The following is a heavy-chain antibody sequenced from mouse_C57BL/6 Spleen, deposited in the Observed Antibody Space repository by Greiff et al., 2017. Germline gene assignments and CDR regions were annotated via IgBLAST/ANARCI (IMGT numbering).Heavy chain of an antibody. CDR3: ARPSTVVAHWYFDV. D-gene: IGHD1-1*01. CDR1: GFTFSDYY. CDR2: ISNGGGST. Sequence: EVKLVESGGGLVQPGGSLKLSCAASGFTFSDYYMYWVRQTPEKRLEWVAYISNGGGSTYYPDTVKGRFTISRDNAKNTLYLQMSRLKSEDTAMYYCARPSTVVAHWYFDVWGTGTTVTVSS. V-gene: IGHV5-12*01. J-gene: IGHJ1*03.